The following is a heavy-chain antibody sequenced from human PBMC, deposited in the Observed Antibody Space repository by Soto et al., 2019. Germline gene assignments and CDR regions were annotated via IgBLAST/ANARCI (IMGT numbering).Heavy chain of an antibody. Sequence: QVHLVESGGGVVQPGTSLRLSCAVSGSTFSRYAMHWVRQAPGKGLEWVSVISYDGSDTFYADSVKGRFTISRDNSENTLYLQMNTPRPEDTAIYYCAGTTVTTVGYFDYWGQGTLVTVSS. CDR3: AGTTVTTVGYFDY. D-gene: IGHD4-17*01. V-gene: IGHV3-30*03. CDR1: GSTFSRYA. CDR2: ISYDGSDT. J-gene: IGHJ4*02.